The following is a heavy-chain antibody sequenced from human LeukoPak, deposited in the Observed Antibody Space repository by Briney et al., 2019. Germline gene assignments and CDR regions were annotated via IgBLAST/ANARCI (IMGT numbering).Heavy chain of an antibody. Sequence: ASVKVSCKASGGTFSSYNISWVRQAPGKGLEGMGGLDPEDGETIYAQKFQGRVTMTEDTSTDTAYMELSSLRSEDTAVYYCATRDYWGQGTLVTVSS. CDR2: LDPEDGET. CDR1: GGTFSSYN. V-gene: IGHV1-24*01. CDR3: ATRDY. J-gene: IGHJ4*02.